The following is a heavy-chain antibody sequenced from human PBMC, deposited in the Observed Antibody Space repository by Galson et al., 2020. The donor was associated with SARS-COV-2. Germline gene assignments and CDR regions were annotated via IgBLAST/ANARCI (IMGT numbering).Heavy chain of an antibody. CDR1: GFTFSSYS. V-gene: IGHV3-21*01. Sequence: TGGSLRLSCAASGFTFSSYSMNWVRQAPGKGLEWVSSISSSSSYIYYADSVKGQFTISRDNAKNSLYLQMNSLRAEDTAVYYCARVFGLKSDYDFWSGYYLNGMDVWGQGTTVTVSS. CDR3: ARVFGLKSDYDFWSGYYLNGMDV. D-gene: IGHD3-3*01. J-gene: IGHJ6*02. CDR2: ISSSSSYI.